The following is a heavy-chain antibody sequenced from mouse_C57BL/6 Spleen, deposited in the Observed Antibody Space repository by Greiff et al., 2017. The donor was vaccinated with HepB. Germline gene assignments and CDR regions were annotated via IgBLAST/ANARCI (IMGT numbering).Heavy chain of an antibody. CDR2: ISYDGSN. D-gene: IGHD2-1*01. Sequence: EVKLVESGPGLVKPSQSLSLTCSVTGYSITSGYYWNWIRQFPGNKLEWMGYISYDGSNNYNPSLKNRISITRDTSKNQFFLKLNSVTTEDTATYYCARGEIYYPYFDVWGTGTTVTVSS. CDR3: ARGEIYYPYFDV. J-gene: IGHJ1*03. V-gene: IGHV3-6*01. CDR1: GYSITSGYY.